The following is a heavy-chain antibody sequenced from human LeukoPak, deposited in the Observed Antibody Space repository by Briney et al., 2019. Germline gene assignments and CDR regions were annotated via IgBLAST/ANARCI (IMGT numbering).Heavy chain of an antibody. J-gene: IGHJ6*02. V-gene: IGHV3-73*01. D-gene: IGHD3-10*01. Sequence: GGSLSLSCAASRFTFSGSAMHWVRQASGKGLEWVGRISSKANSYATAYAASVKGRFTISRDDSKNTAYLQMNSLKTEDTAVLYCTRQDITMGRGAHYYYGMDVWGQGTTVTVSS. CDR2: ISSKANSYAT. CDR1: RFTFSGSA. CDR3: TRQDITMGRGAHYYYGMDV.